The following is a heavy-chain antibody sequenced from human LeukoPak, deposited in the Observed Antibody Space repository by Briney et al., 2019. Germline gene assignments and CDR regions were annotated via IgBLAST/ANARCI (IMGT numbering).Heavy chain of an antibody. CDR2: INHSGST. J-gene: IGHJ5*02. D-gene: IGHD6-13*01. CDR1: GGSFSGYY. Sequence: SETLSLTCAVYGGSFSGYYWSWIRQPPGKGLEWIGEINHSGSTNYNPSLKSRVTISVDTSKNQFSLKLSSVTAADTAVYYCARDDGSWYGESWFDPWGQGTLVTVSS. V-gene: IGHV4-34*01. CDR3: ARDDGSWYGESWFDP.